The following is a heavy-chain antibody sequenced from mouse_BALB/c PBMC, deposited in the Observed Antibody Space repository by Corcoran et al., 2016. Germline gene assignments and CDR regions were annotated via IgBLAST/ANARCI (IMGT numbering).Heavy chain of an antibody. CDR2: INPYNDGT. CDR3: AREGFAY. CDR1: GYTFTSYV. V-gene: IGHV1S136*01. J-gene: IGHJ3*01. Sequence: EVQLQQYGPELVKPGASVTMSCKASGYTFTSYVKHWVKQKPGQGLEWIGYINPYNDGTKYNEKFKGKATLTSDKSSSTAYMDLSSLTSEDSAVYYCAREGFAYWGQGTLLTVSA.